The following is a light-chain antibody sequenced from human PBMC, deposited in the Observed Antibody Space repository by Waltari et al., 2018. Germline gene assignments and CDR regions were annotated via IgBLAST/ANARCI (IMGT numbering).Light chain of an antibody. Sequence: DIVMTQSPDSLAVFLGERATITCQSSPSVLYSPTNKNYLAWDQQKPGQPPKLLIYWASTRESGVPDRFSGSGSGTDFTLTISSLQAEDVAVYYCQQYYSTPPITFGQGTRLEIK. V-gene: IGKV4-1*01. CDR3: QQYYSTPPIT. CDR1: PSVLYSPTNKNY. CDR2: WAS. J-gene: IGKJ5*01.